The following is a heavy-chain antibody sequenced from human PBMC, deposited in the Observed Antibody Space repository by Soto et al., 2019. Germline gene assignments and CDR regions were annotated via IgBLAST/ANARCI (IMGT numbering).Heavy chain of an antibody. D-gene: IGHD6-19*01. CDR3: AKDRGYSSGWYGSYYYGMDV. J-gene: IGHJ6*02. Sequence: SGGSLRLSCAASGFTFSSYGMHWVRQAPGKGLEWVAVISYDGSNKYYADSVKGRFTISRDNSKNTLHLQMNSLRAEDTAVYYCAKDRGYSSGWYGSYYYGMDVWGQGTTVTVSS. CDR1: GFTFSSYG. V-gene: IGHV3-30*18. CDR2: ISYDGSNK.